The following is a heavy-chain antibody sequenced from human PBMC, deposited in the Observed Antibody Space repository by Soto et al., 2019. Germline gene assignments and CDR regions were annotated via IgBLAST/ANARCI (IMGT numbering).Heavy chain of an antibody. J-gene: IGHJ4*02. CDR1: GLTFSRSG. CDR3: AKQGGQWLPGKH. D-gene: IGHD6-19*01. CDR2: ISNDGDQK. Sequence: QVQLVESGGGVVQPGTSLRLSCEASGLTFSRSGMHWVRQAPGKGLEWVAVISNDGDQKYYAVSMKGRFTISRDNSKNTLYLQMNSLRLEDTAVYDCAKQGGQWLPGKHLGQGTLVTVSS. V-gene: IGHV3-30*18.